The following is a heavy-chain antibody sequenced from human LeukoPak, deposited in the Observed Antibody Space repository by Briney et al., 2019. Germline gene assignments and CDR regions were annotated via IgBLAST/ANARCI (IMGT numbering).Heavy chain of an antibody. CDR3: ARRGGYCSGGSCELDY. V-gene: IGHV4-59*08. J-gene: IGHJ4*02. CDR2: IYYSGST. CDR1: GGSISSNH. Sequence: SETLSLTCTVSGGSISSNHWSWIRQPPGKGLEWIGYIYYSGSTKYNPSLKSRVTISVDTSKNQFSLKLSSVTAADTAVYYCARRGGYCSGGSCELDYWGQGTLVTVSS. D-gene: IGHD2-15*01.